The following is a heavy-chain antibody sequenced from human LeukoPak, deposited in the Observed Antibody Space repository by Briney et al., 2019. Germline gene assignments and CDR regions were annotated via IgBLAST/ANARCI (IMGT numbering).Heavy chain of an antibody. CDR2: IYHSGST. CDR1: GYSISSGYY. Sequence: SETLSLTCTVSGYSISSGYYWGWIRQPPGKGLEWIGSIYHSGSTYYNPSLKSRVTISVDTSKNQFSLKLSSVTAADTDVYYCARLPSGCSNWFKPWGQGTLVTVSS. J-gene: IGHJ5*02. V-gene: IGHV4-38-2*02. CDR3: ARLPSGCSNWFKP. D-gene: IGHD2-8*01.